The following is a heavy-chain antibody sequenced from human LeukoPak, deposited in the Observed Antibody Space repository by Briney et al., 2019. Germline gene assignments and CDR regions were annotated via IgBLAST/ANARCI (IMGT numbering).Heavy chain of an antibody. CDR2: IYYSGST. J-gene: IGHJ3*02. V-gene: IGHV4-31*03. CDR3: ARDQGRAAMADDAFDI. D-gene: IGHD5-18*01. Sequence: SQTLSLTCTVSGGSISSGGYSWSWIRQHPGKGLEWIGYIYYSGSTYYNPSRKSRVTISVDTSKNQFSLKLSSVTAADTAVYYCARDQGRAAMADDAFDIWGQGTMVTVSS. CDR1: GGSISSGGYS.